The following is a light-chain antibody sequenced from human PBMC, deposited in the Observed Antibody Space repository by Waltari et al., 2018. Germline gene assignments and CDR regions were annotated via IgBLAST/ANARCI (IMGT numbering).Light chain of an antibody. Sequence: QSVLTQSPSASGTPGQRVTISCSGSSSNIGANYVYWYQQFPGTAPRLLIYRSYQRPSGVPDRFSVSKSGTSASLAISGLRSEDEADYYCATWDDSLNAWVFGGGTRLTAL. V-gene: IGLV1-47*01. CDR1: SSNIGANY. CDR3: ATWDDSLNAWV. CDR2: RSY. J-gene: IGLJ3*02.